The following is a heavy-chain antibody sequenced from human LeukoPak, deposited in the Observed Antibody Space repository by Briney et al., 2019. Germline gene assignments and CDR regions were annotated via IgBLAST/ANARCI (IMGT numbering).Heavy chain of an antibody. Sequence: ASVKVSCKVSGYTLTELSMHWVRQAPGKGLEWMGGFDPGDGETIYAQKFQGRVTMTEDTSTDTAYMELSSLRSEDTAVYYCASLYSSSWYDYMDVWGKGTTVTVSS. CDR2: FDPGDGET. CDR3: ASLYSSSWYDYMDV. J-gene: IGHJ6*03. V-gene: IGHV1-24*01. CDR1: GYTLTELS. D-gene: IGHD6-13*01.